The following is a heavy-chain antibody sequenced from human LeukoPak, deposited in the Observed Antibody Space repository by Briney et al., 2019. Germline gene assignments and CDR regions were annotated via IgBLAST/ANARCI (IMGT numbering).Heavy chain of an antibody. CDR2: INPSGGST. Sequence: ASVRVSCKASGYTYTSYYMHRVRQAPGQGLEWMGIINPSGGSTSYAQKFQGRVTMTRDTSTSTVYMELSSLRSEDTAVYYCARDNVQLSFDYWGQGTLVTVSS. CDR1: GYTYTSYY. J-gene: IGHJ4*02. D-gene: IGHD5-18*01. V-gene: IGHV1-46*01. CDR3: ARDNVQLSFDY.